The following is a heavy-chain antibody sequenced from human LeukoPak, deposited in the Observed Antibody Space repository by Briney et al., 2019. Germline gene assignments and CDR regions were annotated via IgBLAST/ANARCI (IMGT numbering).Heavy chain of an antibody. J-gene: IGHJ2*01. Sequence: PGGSLRLSCAASGFTFSSYWKHWVRQAPGKGLVWVSSINSDGSSASYAESVKGRFTISRDNAKNMLYLQLNSLRDEDTAVYYCARVLWFGELLTSWYFDLWGRGTLVTVSS. CDR3: ARVLWFGELLTSWYFDL. CDR2: INSDGSSA. CDR1: GFTFSSYW. D-gene: IGHD3-10*01. V-gene: IGHV3-74*01.